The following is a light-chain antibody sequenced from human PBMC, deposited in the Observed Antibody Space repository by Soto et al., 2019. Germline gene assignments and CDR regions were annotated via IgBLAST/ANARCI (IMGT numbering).Light chain of an antibody. CDR3: QHHGDLIG. CDR1: QTINNNY. CDR2: GAS. Sequence: IILTQSPGTLSLSPGERVTLSCKASQTINNNYVAWYQQRPGRAPRLLVYGASARATGIPDRFRGSGAGTDFTLTISRLEPEDFAVYYCQHHGDLIGFGGGPKVDI. V-gene: IGKV3-20*01. J-gene: IGKJ4*01.